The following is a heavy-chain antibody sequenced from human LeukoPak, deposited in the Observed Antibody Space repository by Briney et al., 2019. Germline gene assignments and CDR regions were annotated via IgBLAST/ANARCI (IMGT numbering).Heavy chain of an antibody. J-gene: IGHJ5*02. Sequence: SQTLSLTCAISGDSVSNNRVSWSWIRQPPSRGLEWLGRTYYRSKWFNDFAVSVTSRIIINADTSRNQFSLQLSSVTPEDTAVYYCSREARYSSNYDWFDPWGQGTLVTVSS. D-gene: IGHD1-7*01. CDR3: SREARYSSNYDWFDP. V-gene: IGHV6-1*01. CDR1: GDSVSNNRVS. CDR2: TYYRSKWFN.